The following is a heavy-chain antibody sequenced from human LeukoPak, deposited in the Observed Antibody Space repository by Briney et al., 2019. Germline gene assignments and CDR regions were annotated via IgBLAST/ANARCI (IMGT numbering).Heavy chain of an antibody. J-gene: IGHJ4*02. CDR3: ARRQLAPRYSSGWF. D-gene: IGHD6-19*01. V-gene: IGHV4-39*01. Sequence: PSETLSLTCTVSGGSISSSSYYWGWIRQPPEKGLEWIGSIYYSGSTYYNPSLKSRVTISVDTSKNQFSLKLSSVTAADTAVYYCARRQLAPRYSSGWFWGQGTLVTVSS. CDR1: GGSISSSSYY. CDR2: IYYSGST.